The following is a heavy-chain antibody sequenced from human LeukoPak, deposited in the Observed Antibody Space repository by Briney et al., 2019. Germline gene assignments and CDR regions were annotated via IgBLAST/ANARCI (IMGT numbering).Heavy chain of an antibody. CDR3: ARAQGKDYGDYPAYHYYGMDV. CDR1: GYTFTGYY. D-gene: IGHD4-17*01. J-gene: IGHJ6*02. Sequence: ASVKVSCKASGYTFTGYYMHWVRQAPGQGLEWMGWINPNSGGTNYAQKFQGWVTMTRDTSISTAYMELSRLRSDDTAVYYCARAQGKDYGDYPAYHYYGMDVWGQGTTVTVSS. V-gene: IGHV1-2*04. CDR2: INPNSGGT.